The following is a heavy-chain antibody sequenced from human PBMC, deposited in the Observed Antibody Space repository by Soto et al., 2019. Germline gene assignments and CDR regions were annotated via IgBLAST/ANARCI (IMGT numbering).Heavy chain of an antibody. J-gene: IGHJ3*02. D-gene: IGHD3-9*01. Sequence: QVQLVQSGAEVKKPGASVKVSCKASGYTFTGYYMHWVRQAPGQGLEWMGWINAISGGTNYAQKFQGRVTMTSDTSIRTAYMELSRLRSDDTAVYYCARDSYYDTLTGYSRNSFDIWGQGTMVTVSS. V-gene: IGHV1-2*02. CDR1: GYTFTGYY. CDR2: INAISGGT. CDR3: ARDSYYDTLTGYSRNSFDI.